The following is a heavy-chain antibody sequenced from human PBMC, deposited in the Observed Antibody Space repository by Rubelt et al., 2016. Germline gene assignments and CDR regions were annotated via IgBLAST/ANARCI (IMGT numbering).Heavy chain of an antibody. CDR2: IWYDGSNK. V-gene: IGHV3-33*08. CDR1: TSSPSS. J-gene: IGHJ3*02. CDR3: ARPNSGNYYTGAFDI. D-gene: IGHD1-26*01. Sequence: QVHLVESGGGVVQPGWSLRLSCEASTSSPSSMHWVRQAPGKGLEWVAVIWYDGSNKYYADSVQGRITNSKDNNKNSLYLQRNSRRAEDTAVYYCARPNSGNYYTGAFDIWGQGTMVTVSS.